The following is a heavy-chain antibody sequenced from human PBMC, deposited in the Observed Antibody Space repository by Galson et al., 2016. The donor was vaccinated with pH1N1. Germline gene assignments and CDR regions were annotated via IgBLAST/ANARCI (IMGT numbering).Heavy chain of an antibody. CDR2: ISSRGTTI. Sequence: SLRLSCAASGFTFIGYTMNWVRQAPGKGPEWLSYISSRGTTISYADSVKGRFTISRDNARNSLFLDMNNLRSDDTAIYYCARDRTRRGALPGSFFDSWGQGTLVTVSS. V-gene: IGHV3-48*01. CDR3: ARDRTRRGALPGSFFDS. D-gene: IGHD1-14*01. CDR1: GFTFIGYT. J-gene: IGHJ4*02.